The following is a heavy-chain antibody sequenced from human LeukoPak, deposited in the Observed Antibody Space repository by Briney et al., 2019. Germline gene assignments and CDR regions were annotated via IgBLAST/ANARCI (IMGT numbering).Heavy chain of an antibody. J-gene: IGHJ3*02. CDR3: ARHLYFSDVIGHIFDM. CDR2: IYYAVTT. CDR1: VGSLSICDYY. V-gene: IGHV4-39*01. D-gene: IGHD3-10*01. Sequence: SETLSLTCSLSVGSLSICDYYWGWIRRPPGKRLVWLASIYYAVTTSYNPSLKSRVAISVDTSNNQFSMRLSSVTDADTAVYFCARHLYFSDVIGHIFDMWGQGTVVTVSS.